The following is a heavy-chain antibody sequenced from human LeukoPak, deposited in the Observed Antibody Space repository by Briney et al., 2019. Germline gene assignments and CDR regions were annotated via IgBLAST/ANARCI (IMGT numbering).Heavy chain of an antibody. V-gene: IGHV3-23*01. CDR1: GFTFSSYA. J-gene: IGHJ4*02. Sequence: GGSLRLSCAASGFTFSSYAMSWVRQAPGKGLEWVSSISGSGGTTCYADSVKGRFTISRDNSKNTLYLQMNSLRAEDTAVYYCAKEAEYSSSHYFDYWGQGTLVTVSS. CDR3: AKEAEYSSSHYFDY. CDR2: ISGSGGTT. D-gene: IGHD6-6*01.